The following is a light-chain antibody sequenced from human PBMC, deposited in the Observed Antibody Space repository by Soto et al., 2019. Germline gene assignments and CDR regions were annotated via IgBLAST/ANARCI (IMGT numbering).Light chain of an antibody. CDR1: QSVSSSD. Sequence: IVLTQSPGTLSLSPGERATLSCRASQSVSSSDLAWYQQKPGQAPRLLIYGASSRATGIPDMFSGSGSGTDFTLTISRPEHEYFVVYYCQHYGSSRTFGQGTKVDIK. V-gene: IGKV3-20*01. J-gene: IGKJ1*01. CDR3: QHYGSSRT. CDR2: GAS.